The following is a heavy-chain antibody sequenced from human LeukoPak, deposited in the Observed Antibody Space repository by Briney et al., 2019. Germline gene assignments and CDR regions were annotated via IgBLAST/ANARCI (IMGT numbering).Heavy chain of an antibody. Sequence: GGSLRLSCAASGFTFTSYAMSWVRQAPGKGLEWVSAISVSGGSTYYADSVKGRFTSSRDNSKNTLYLQMNSLRVEDTAVYYCAKAVSTLIVGATNFDYWGQGTLVTVSS. V-gene: IGHV3-23*01. D-gene: IGHD1-26*01. J-gene: IGHJ4*02. CDR1: GFTFTSYA. CDR3: AKAVSTLIVGATNFDY. CDR2: ISVSGGST.